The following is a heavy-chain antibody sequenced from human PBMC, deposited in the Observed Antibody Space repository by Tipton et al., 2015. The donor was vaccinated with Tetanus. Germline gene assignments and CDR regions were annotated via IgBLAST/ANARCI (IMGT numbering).Heavy chain of an antibody. CDR2: VYYSGDT. CDR3: ARDRGGGRVVRLNWCDT. CDR1: GGSISSGGFF. V-gene: IGHV4-31*03. J-gene: IGHJ5*02. D-gene: IGHD6-6*01. Sequence: TLSLTCTVSGGSISSGGFFWNWHRQSPGKGLEWIGYVYYSGDTYYNPSFKSRLTISRDTSKNQFSLDLYSVTAADPAVYYCARDRGGGRVVRLNWCDTWCQGPLVTVSS.